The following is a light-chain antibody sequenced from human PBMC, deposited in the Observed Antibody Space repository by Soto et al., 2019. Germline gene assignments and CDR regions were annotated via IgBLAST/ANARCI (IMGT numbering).Light chain of an antibody. Sequence: DIQMTQSPSSLSASIGDRVTISCQASQDITNYLNWYQQKPGKAPKLLIYDASNLETGVPSRFSGSGSGTDFTLTISRLEPEDFAVYYCQQYGSSPATFGQGTKVDIK. CDR1: QDITNY. V-gene: IGKV1-33*01. CDR2: DAS. CDR3: QQYGSSPAT. J-gene: IGKJ1*01.